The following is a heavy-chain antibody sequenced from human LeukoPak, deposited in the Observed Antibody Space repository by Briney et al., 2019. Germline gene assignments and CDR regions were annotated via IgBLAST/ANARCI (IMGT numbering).Heavy chain of an antibody. CDR2: ISAYNGNT. CDR1: GYTFTSYG. J-gene: IGHJ4*02. V-gene: IGHV1-18*01. CDR3: ARDRFSGSYSQYYFDC. D-gene: IGHD1-26*01. Sequence: ASVKVSCKASGYTFTSYGISWVRQAPGQGLEWMGWISAYNGNTNYAQKLQGRVTMTTDTSTSTAYMELRSLRSDDTAVYYCARDRFSGSYSQYYFDCWGQGTLVTVSS.